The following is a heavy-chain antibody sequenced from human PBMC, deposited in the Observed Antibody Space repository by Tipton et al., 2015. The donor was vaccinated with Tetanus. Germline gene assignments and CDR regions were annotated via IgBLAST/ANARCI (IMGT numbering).Heavy chain of an antibody. CDR3: AREVTSSSGYIGKYYYYYGMDV. J-gene: IGHJ6*02. CDR1: GGSISSYY. D-gene: IGHD6-13*01. CDR2: IYYSGST. V-gene: IGHV4-59*01. Sequence: TLSLTCTVSGGSISSYYWSWIRQPPGKGLEWIGYIYYSGSTNYNSSLKSRVTISVDTSKNQFSLKLSSVTAADTAVYYCAREVTSSSGYIGKYYYYYGMDVWGQGTTVTVSS.